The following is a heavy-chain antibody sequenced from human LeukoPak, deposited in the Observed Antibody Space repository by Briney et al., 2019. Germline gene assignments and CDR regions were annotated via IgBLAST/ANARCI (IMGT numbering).Heavy chain of an antibody. CDR3: ARLRSPGDFDY. Sequence: SETLSLSCTVSGGSISGSGDYWVWIRQPPGKGLEWIATIYYTGSTYYNPSLKSRVTISVDTSKNQFSLRLNSVTAADTAMYYCARLRSPGDFDYWGQGTLVTVSS. CDR1: GGSISGSGDY. CDR2: IYYTGST. D-gene: IGHD1-26*01. J-gene: IGHJ4*02. V-gene: IGHV4-39*07.